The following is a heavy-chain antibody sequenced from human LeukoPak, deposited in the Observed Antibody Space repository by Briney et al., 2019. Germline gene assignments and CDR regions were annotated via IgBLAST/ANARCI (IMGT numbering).Heavy chain of an antibody. CDR3: ARESIAAAGKSRFDY. CDR1: GFTFSSYA. CDR2: ISYDGSNK. Sequence: PEGSLRLSCAASGFTFSSYAMHWVRQAPGKGLEWVAVISYDGSNKYYAGSVKGRFTISRDNSKNTLYLQMNSLRAEDTAVYYCARESIAAAGKSRFDYWGQGTLVAVSS. J-gene: IGHJ4*02. V-gene: IGHV3-30-3*01. D-gene: IGHD6-13*01.